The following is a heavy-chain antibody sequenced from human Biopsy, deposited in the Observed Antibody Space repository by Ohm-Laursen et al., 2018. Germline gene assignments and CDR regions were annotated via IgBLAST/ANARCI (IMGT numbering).Heavy chain of an antibody. CDR3: ARAKLEPVYYYYGMDV. J-gene: IGHJ6*02. CDR2: INTENGNT. D-gene: IGHD1-1*01. V-gene: IGHV1-18*01. CDR1: GYTFTSYG. Sequence: ASVKASCKASGYTFTSYGISWVRQAPGQGLEWLGWINTENGNTIYAQNLQGRVTMTADTSTSTAYMEVTSLRSDDTAVYYCARAKLEPVYYYYGMDVWGQGTTVTVSS.